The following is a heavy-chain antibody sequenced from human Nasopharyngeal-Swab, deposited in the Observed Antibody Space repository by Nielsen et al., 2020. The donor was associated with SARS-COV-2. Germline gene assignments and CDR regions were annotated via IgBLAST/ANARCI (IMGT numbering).Heavy chain of an antibody. Sequence: GESLKISCAASGFTFGYYGMHWVRQAPGKGLEWGAVISYDGSKKYYVDSVKGRLTISRDNSKNTLYLQMNSLRAEDTAVYYCARDIGHSSGWYSYYSYGMDVWGQGTTVTVSS. V-gene: IGHV3-30*03. J-gene: IGHJ6*02. D-gene: IGHD6-19*01. CDR1: GFTFGYYG. CDR2: ISYDGSKK. CDR3: ARDIGHSSGWYSYYSYGMDV.